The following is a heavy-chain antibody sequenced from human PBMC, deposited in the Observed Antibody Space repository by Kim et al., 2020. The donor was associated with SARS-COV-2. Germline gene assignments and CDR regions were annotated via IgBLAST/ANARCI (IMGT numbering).Heavy chain of an antibody. D-gene: IGHD1-26*01. J-gene: IGHJ4*02. Sequence: NPTPEGRATISVETSKTQFSLKLSAVTAADTAVYYCARARGGATHFDYWGQGTLVTVSS. V-gene: IGHV4-59*01. CDR3: ARARGGATHFDY.